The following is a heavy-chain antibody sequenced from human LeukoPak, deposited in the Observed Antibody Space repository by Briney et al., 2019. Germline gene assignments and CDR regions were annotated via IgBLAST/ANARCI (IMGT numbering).Heavy chain of an antibody. V-gene: IGHV3-48*03. CDR2: ISSSGSTI. CDR1: GFTFSSYE. J-gene: IGHJ6*03. CDR3: ARDSSRGEKSSYYYYYYMDV. Sequence: GGSLRVSCAASGFTFSSYEMNWVRQAPGKRLEWVSYISSSGSTIYYADSVKGRFTISRDNAKNSLYLQMNSLRAEDTAVYYCARDSSRGEKSSYYYYYYMDVWGKGTTVTISS. D-gene: IGHD6-13*01.